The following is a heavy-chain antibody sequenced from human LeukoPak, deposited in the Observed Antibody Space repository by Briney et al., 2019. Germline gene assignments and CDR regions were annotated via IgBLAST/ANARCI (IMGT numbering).Heavy chain of an antibody. Sequence: PSETLSLTCTVSGGSISSSSYSWGWIRQPPGKGLEWIGSIYYSGSTYYNPSLKSRVTISVDTSKNQFSLKLSSVTAADTAVYYCARRPRDSYGILTGWFDPWGQGTLVTVSS. CDR2: IYYSGST. CDR3: ARRPRDSYGILTGWFDP. D-gene: IGHD5-18*01. J-gene: IGHJ5*02. CDR1: GGSISSSSYS. V-gene: IGHV4-39*01.